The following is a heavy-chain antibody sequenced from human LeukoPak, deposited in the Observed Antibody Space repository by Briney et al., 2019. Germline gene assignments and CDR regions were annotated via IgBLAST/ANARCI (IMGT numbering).Heavy chain of an antibody. CDR1: GYTFPSYW. V-gene: IGHV5-51*01. Sequence: GESLKISCKGSGYTFPSYWIAWVRQMPGKGLEWMGTIYPGDSETRYSPSFQGQVTISADKSITTAYLQLGSLKASDTALYYCARHTFPEYSRSSSHYYYNYMDVWGKGTTVTVSS. J-gene: IGHJ6*03. CDR2: IYPGDSET. D-gene: IGHD6-6*01. CDR3: ARHTFPEYSRSSSHYYYNYMDV.